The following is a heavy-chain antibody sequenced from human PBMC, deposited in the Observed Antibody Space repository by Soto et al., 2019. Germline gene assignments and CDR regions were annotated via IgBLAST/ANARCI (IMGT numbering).Heavy chain of an antibody. Sequence: GASLRLSCAASGFTFSSYSMNWARQAPGKGLEWISYISTTSSSIYYADSVKGRFTISRDNAKNSLFLQMNSLRDEDTAVYYCARKGVAFDYWGQGALVTVYS. D-gene: IGHD3-3*01. V-gene: IGHV3-48*02. J-gene: IGHJ4*02. CDR2: ISTTSSSI. CDR3: ARKGVAFDY. CDR1: GFTFSSYS.